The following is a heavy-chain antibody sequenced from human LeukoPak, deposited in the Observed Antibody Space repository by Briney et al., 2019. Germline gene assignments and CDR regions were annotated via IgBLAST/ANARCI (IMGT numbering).Heavy chain of an antibody. Sequence: PGRSLRLSCAASGFTFSSYSMNWVRQALGKGLEWVSSISSSSSYIYYADSVKGRFTISRDNAKNSLYLQMNSLRAEDTAVYYCASPCSDILTGYYHDYWGQGTLVTVSS. CDR3: ASPCSDILTGYYHDY. D-gene: IGHD3-9*01. CDR1: GFTFSSYS. CDR2: ISSSSSYI. V-gene: IGHV3-21*01. J-gene: IGHJ4*02.